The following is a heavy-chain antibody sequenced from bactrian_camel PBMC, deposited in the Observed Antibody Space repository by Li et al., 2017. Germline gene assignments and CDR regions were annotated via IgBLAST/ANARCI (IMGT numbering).Heavy chain of an antibody. CDR3: AADCPAIIGFGRDEY. V-gene: IGHV3S55*01. CDR2: IEGDGTT. Sequence: HVQLVESGGGSVQAGGSLELSCAASGYIIDSWVMAWYRQTPGQDRVLVAKIEGDGTTFYTYSVKSRFTISQGDAKHTLHLRMNSLRTEDTAVYICAADCPAIIGFGRDEYWGQGTQVTVS. CDR1: GYIIDSWV. J-gene: IGHJ4*01. D-gene: IGHD1*01.